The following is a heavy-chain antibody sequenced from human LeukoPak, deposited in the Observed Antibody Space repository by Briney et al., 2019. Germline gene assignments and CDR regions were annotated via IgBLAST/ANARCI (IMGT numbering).Heavy chain of an antibody. CDR3: ASLLNVAGYSGYDSDY. D-gene: IGHD5-12*01. J-gene: IGHJ4*02. V-gene: IGHV4-38-2*02. Sequence: SETLSLTCTVSGYSISSGYYWGWIRQPPGKGLEWIGSISHSGSTYYNPSLKSRVTVSVDTSKSQFSLKLSPLTAADTAVYYCASLLNVAGYSGYDSDYWGQGTLVTVSS. CDR1: GYSISSGYY. CDR2: ISHSGST.